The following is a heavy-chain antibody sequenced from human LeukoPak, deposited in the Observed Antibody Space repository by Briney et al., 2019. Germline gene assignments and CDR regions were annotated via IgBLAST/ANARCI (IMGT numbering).Heavy chain of an antibody. J-gene: IGHJ4*02. CDR2: ISGSGGST. Sequence: GGSLRLSCAASGFTFSSYAMSWVRQAPGKGLEWVSAISGSGGSTYYADSVKGRFTISRDNSKNTLYLQMNSLRAEDTAVYYRAKDQRSWYGFDYWDQGTLVTVSS. CDR3: AKDQRSWYGFDY. D-gene: IGHD6-13*01. V-gene: IGHV3-23*01. CDR1: GFTFSSYA.